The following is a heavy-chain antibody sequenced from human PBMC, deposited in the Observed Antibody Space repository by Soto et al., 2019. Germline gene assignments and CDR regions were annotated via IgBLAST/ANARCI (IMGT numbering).Heavy chain of an antibody. Sequence: ASVKVSCKASGNTVPNYAIHWVRQAPGQRLEWMGWINAGNGNTKYSQKFQGRVTITRDTSASTAYMELSSLRSEDTAVYYCARGTDDILTGPPLHYYGMDVWGQGTTVTVSS. V-gene: IGHV1-3*01. CDR2: INAGNGNT. J-gene: IGHJ6*02. CDR3: ARGTDDILTGPPLHYYGMDV. CDR1: GNTVPNYA. D-gene: IGHD3-9*01.